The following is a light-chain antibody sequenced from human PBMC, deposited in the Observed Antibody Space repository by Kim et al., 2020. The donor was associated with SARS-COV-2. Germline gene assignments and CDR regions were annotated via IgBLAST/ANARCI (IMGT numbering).Light chain of an antibody. Sequence: QSALTQPASVSGSPGQSITISCTGTSSDVGSYNYVSWYQQHPGKAPKLMIYDVNKWPSGVSNRFSGSKSGNTASLTISGLQGEDEADYYCSSYTSSITLLFGGGTQLTVL. V-gene: IGLV2-14*01. CDR2: DVN. J-gene: IGLJ2*01. CDR1: SSDVGSYNY. CDR3: SSYTSSITLL.